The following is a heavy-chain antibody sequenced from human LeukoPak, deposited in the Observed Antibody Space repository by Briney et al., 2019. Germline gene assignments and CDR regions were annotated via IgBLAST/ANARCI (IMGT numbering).Heavy chain of an antibody. CDR2: VYYSGTT. D-gene: IGHD4/OR15-4a*01. CDR3: AREDPQTRVPEGMDV. J-gene: IGHJ6*02. CDR1: GGSISYYY. V-gene: IGHV4-59*01. Sequence: SETLSLTCTVSGGSISYYYWSWIRQSPGEGLEWIGYVYYSGTTNYNPSLKSRVTISVDTSKNQFSLQLRSVTAADTAVYYCAREDPQTRVPEGMDVWGQGTTVTVSS.